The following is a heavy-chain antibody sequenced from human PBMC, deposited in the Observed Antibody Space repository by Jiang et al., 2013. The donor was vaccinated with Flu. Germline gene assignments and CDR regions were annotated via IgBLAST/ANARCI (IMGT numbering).Heavy chain of an antibody. Sequence: KPTQTLTLTCTFSGFSLSTSGMRVSWIRQPPGKALEWLARIDWDDDKFYSTSLKTRLTISKDTSKNQVVLTMTNMDPVDTATYYCARPSGSYNQDAFDIWGQGTMVTVSS. D-gene: IGHD1-26*01. CDR1: GFSLSTSGMR. CDR3: ARPSGSYNQDAFDI. J-gene: IGHJ3*02. V-gene: IGHV2-70*04. CDR2: IDWDDDK.